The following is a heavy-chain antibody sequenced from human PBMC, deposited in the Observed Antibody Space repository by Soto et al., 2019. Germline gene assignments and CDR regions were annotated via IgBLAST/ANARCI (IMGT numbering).Heavy chain of an antibody. CDR2: IVVGSGNT. CDR1: GFTFTSSA. Sequence: QMQLVQSGPEVKKPGTSVKVSCKASGFTFTSSAMQWVRQARGQRLEWIGWIVVGSGNTNYAQKFQERVTITRDMSTSTAHIELSSLRAEDTAVYYCAADLRFSAAGTIEWFDPWGQGTLVTVSS. D-gene: IGHD6-13*01. V-gene: IGHV1-58*02. J-gene: IGHJ5*02. CDR3: AADLRFSAAGTIEWFDP.